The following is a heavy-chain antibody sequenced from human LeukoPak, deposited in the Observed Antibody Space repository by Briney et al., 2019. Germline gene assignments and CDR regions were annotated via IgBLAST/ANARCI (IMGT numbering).Heavy chain of an antibody. CDR1: GYSISSGYY. Sequence: PSDTLSLTCTVSGYSISSGYYWGWIRQPQGKGLEWIGSIYHSGSTYYNPSLKSRVTISVDTSKNQFSLKLSSVTAADTAVYYCAREYDYGGNVNDYWGQGTLVTVSS. CDR3: AREYDYGGNVNDY. CDR2: IYHSGST. V-gene: IGHV4-38-2*02. D-gene: IGHD4-23*01. J-gene: IGHJ4*02.